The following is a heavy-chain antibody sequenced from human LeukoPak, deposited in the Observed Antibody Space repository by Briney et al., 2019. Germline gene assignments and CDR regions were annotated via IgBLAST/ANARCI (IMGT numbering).Heavy chain of an antibody. CDR1: VFAFRSFA. CDR3: ARMSASGRTNGAFDV. J-gene: IGHJ3*01. V-gene: IGHV3-30-3*01. CDR2: ISHDGSSD. D-gene: IGHD6-19*01. Sequence: PGKSLRLTCAASVFAFRSFAMHWVRQAPGKGLDWVAVISHDGSSDYYSPSLRGRFTISRDTSKNTLYLQMNRLRPDDTATCYCARMSASGRTNGAFDVWGRGTMVTVSS.